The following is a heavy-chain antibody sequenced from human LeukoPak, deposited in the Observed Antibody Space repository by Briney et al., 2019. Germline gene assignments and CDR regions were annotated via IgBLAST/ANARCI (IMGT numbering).Heavy chain of an antibody. D-gene: IGHD3-22*01. J-gene: IGHJ6*04. CDR3: ARALYSYDSSGYYDGAVDV. CDR1: GGSISSGSYY. Sequence: PSETLSLTCTVSGGSISSGSYYWSWIRQPAGKGLEWIGRIYTSGSTNYNPSLKSRVTISVDTSKNQFSLKLSSVTAADTAVYYCARALYSYDSSGYYDGAVDVWGKGTTVTISS. V-gene: IGHV4-61*02. CDR2: IYTSGST.